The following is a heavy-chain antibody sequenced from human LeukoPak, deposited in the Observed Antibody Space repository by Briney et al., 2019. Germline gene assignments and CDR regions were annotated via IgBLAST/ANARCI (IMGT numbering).Heavy chain of an antibody. CDR3: ARQRGSYYPAYYYYMDV. CDR1: GGSISSSSYY. V-gene: IGHV4-39*01. Sequence: SETLSLTCTVSGGSISSSSYYWGWIRQPPGKGLEWIGSIYYSGSTYYNPSLKSRVTISVDTSKNQFSLKLSSVTAADTAVYYCARQRGSYYPAYYYYMDVWGKGTTVTISS. CDR2: IYYSGST. D-gene: IGHD1-26*01. J-gene: IGHJ6*03.